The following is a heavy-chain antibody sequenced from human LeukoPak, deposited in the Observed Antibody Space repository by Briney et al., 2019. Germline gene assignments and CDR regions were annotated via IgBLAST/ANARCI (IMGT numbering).Heavy chain of an antibody. Sequence: SETLSLTCTVSGGSITSHYWTWIRQPPGKGLEWIGYISYRGDTHYNSSLKNRVTISVDSCKTQFSLNLTSVTAADTAVYYCARAVAAAWGWFDPWGQGTLVIVSS. CDR2: ISYRGDT. CDR1: GGSITSHY. CDR3: ARAVAAAWGWFDP. D-gene: IGHD6-19*01. V-gene: IGHV4-59*08. J-gene: IGHJ5*02.